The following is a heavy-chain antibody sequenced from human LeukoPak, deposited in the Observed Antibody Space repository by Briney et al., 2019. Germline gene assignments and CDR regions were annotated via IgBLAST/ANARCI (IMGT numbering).Heavy chain of an antibody. V-gene: IGHV3-33*06. CDR1: GFTFSSYG. CDR2: IWYDGSNK. D-gene: IGHD4-17*01. CDR3: AKDPGDYSLVGEYYFDY. J-gene: IGHJ4*02. Sequence: GGSLRLSCAASGFTFSSYGMHWVRQAPGKGLEWVAVIWYDGSNKYYADSVKGRFTISRDNSKNTLYLQMNSLRAEDTAVYYCAKDPGDYSLVGEYYFDYWGQGTLVTVSS.